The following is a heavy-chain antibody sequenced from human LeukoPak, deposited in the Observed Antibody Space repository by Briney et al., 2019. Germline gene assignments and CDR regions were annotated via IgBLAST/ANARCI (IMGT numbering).Heavy chain of an antibody. J-gene: IGHJ3*02. CDR1: GFTVSSNY. V-gene: IGHV3-53*01. Sequence: HPGGSLRLSCAASGFTVSSNYMSWVRQAPGKGLEWVSVIYSGGSTYYADSVKGRFTISRDNSKNTLYLQMNSLRAEDTAVYYCARGRDYGYYVSGSLVRAFDIWGQGTMVTVSS. D-gene: IGHD3-10*01. CDR3: ARGRDYGYYVSGSLVRAFDI. CDR2: IYSGGST.